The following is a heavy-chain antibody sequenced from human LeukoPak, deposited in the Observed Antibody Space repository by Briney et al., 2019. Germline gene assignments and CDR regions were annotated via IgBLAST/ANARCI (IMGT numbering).Heavy chain of an antibody. CDR2: ISGYNGNT. D-gene: IGHD6-13*01. CDR3: ARHAQFPGIAAAAGVNDY. Sequence: ASVKVSCKASGYTFTSYGITWVRQAPGQGLEWMGWISGYNGNTNNAQKFQGRVTMTTDTSTSTAYMELRSLRSDDTAVYYCARHAQFPGIAAAAGVNDYWGQGTLVTVSS. J-gene: IGHJ4*02. CDR1: GYTFTSYG. V-gene: IGHV1-18*01.